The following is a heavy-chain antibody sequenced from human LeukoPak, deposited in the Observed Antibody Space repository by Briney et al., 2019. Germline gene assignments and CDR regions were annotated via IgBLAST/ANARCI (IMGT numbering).Heavy chain of an antibody. CDR3: ARVSHDYGDYRAFDY. Sequence: ASVKVSCKASGYTFTGYYMHWVRQAPGQGLEWMGWINPNSGGTNYAQKFQGRVTMTRDTSISTAYMELSRLRSDDTAVYYCARVSHDYGDYRAFDYWGQGTLVTVSS. V-gene: IGHV1-2*02. J-gene: IGHJ4*02. CDR2: INPNSGGT. D-gene: IGHD4-17*01. CDR1: GYTFTGYY.